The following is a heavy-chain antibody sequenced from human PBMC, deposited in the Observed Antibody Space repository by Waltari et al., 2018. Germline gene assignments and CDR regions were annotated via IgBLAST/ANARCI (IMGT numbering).Heavy chain of an antibody. D-gene: IGHD3-3*01. CDR2: ISGSGGST. CDR3: AKFVYDFWSGYFDY. J-gene: IGHJ4*02. Sequence: EVQLLESGGGLVQPGGSLRLSCAASGFTFSSYAMIWLRQAPGKGLEWVSAISGSGGSTYYADSVKGRFTISRDNSKNTLYLQMNSLRAEDTAVYYCAKFVYDFWSGYFDYWGQGTLVTVSS. V-gene: IGHV3-23*01. CDR1: GFTFSSYA.